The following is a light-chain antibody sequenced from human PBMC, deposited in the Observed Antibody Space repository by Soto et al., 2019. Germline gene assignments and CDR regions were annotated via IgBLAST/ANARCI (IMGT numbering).Light chain of an antibody. J-gene: IGKJ1*01. CDR2: GAS. Sequence: EIVLTQSPGTLSLSPGERATLSCRASKSVSSNSLAWYQQKPGQAPRLLVYGASTRATGIPDRFSGSGSGTDFTLTLSRLEPEDFAMYYCQQYGTSPWTFGLGTKVEIK. CDR3: QQYGTSPWT. V-gene: IGKV3-20*01. CDR1: KSVSSNS.